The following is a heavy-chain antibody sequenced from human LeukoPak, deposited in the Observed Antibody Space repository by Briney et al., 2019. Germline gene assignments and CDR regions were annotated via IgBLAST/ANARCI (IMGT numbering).Heavy chain of an antibody. D-gene: IGHD2-15*01. Sequence: ASVKVSCKAFSNYYIHWVRQAPGQGLEWVGWINPGTGGTNYAQKFQGRVNMTRDTSISTAHMDLSRLTSDDTAIYYCATDNPPYCNGGSCYFDWGQGTLVTVSS. V-gene: IGHV1-2*02. CDR2: INPGTGGT. CDR3: ATDNPPYCNGGSCYFD. CDR1: FSNYY. J-gene: IGHJ4*02.